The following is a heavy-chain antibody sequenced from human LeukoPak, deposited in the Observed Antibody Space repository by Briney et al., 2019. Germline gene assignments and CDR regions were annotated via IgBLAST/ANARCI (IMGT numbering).Heavy chain of an antibody. CDR2: IYYSGST. D-gene: IGHD2-15*01. CDR1: GGSISSSSCY. CDR3: ARHSSRYCSGGSCYFPFFDNWFDP. J-gene: IGHJ5*02. V-gene: IGHV4-39*01. Sequence: SETLSLTCTVSGGSISSSSCYWGWIRQPPGKGPEWIGSIYYSGSTYYNPSLKSRVTISVDTSKNQFSLKLSSVTAADTAVYYCARHSSRYCSGGSCYFPFFDNWFDPWGQGTLVTVSS.